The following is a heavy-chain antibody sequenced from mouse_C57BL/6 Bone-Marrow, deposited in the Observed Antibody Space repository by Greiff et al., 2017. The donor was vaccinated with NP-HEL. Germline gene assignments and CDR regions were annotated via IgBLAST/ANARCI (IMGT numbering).Heavy chain of an antibody. D-gene: IGHD4-1*01. V-gene: IGHV1-59*01. CDR3: ARGGLGRVAY. CDR1: GYTFTSYW. CDR2: IDPSDSYT. Sequence: VQLQQPGAELVRPGTSVKLSCKASGYTFTSYWMHWVKQRPGQGLEWIGVIDPSDSYTNYNQKFKGKATLTVDTSSSTAYMQLSSLTSEDSAVYYCARGGLGRVAYWGQGTLVTVSA. J-gene: IGHJ3*01.